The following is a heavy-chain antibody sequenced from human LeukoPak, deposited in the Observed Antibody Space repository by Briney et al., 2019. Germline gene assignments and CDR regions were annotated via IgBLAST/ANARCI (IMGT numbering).Heavy chain of an antibody. CDR1: GFTVSNNS. D-gene: IGHD3-16*01. Sequence: GGSLRLSCAASGFTVSNNSMSWVRQAPGTGLEWVSLIYSDGSTSYADSVRGRFTISRDNSKNTLYLHMNSLRAEDTAVYYCSRARGGDGLPFDYWGQGTLVAVSS. V-gene: IGHV3-53*01. CDR3: SRARGGDGLPFDY. CDR2: IYSDGST. J-gene: IGHJ4*02.